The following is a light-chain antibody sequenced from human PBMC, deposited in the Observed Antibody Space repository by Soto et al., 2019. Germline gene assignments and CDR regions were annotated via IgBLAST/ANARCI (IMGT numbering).Light chain of an antibody. CDR3: QQYNSWPPLT. CDR1: QTVSTN. V-gene: IGKV3-15*01. Sequence: EIVMTQSPDTLSVSPGDRATLSCRASQTVSTNLAWYQQKPGQAPRLLIYGASTRATGVPDRFSGSGSRTEFTLTISSLQSEDFAVFYCQQYNSWPPLTFGQGTKVESK. CDR2: GAS. J-gene: IGKJ1*01.